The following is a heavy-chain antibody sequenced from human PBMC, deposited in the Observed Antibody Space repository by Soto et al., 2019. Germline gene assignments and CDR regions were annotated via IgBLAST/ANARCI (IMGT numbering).Heavy chain of an antibody. Sequence: QVQLVQSGAEVKKPGASVKVSCKASGYTFTSYAMHWVRQAPGQRLEWMGWINAGNGNTKYSQKFQGRVTITRDTAASTAYMELSSRRSDDTAVYYCARLYCGGDCYHDYWGQGTLVTVSS. J-gene: IGHJ4*02. V-gene: IGHV1-3*01. D-gene: IGHD2-21*02. CDR2: INAGNGNT. CDR1: GYTFTSYA. CDR3: ARLYCGGDCYHDY.